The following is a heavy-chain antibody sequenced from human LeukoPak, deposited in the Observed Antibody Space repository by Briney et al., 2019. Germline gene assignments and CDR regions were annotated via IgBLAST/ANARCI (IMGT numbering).Heavy chain of an antibody. D-gene: IGHD6-13*01. CDR3: ARDIAAAGTNWFDP. Sequence: GRSLRLSCAASGFTFSSYGMHWVRQAPGKGLEWVAVIWYDGSNKYYADSVKGRFTISRDNSKNTLYLQTNGLRAEDTAVYYCARDIAAAGTNWFDPWGQGTLVTVSS. V-gene: IGHV3-33*01. CDR2: IWYDGSNK. J-gene: IGHJ5*02. CDR1: GFTFSSYG.